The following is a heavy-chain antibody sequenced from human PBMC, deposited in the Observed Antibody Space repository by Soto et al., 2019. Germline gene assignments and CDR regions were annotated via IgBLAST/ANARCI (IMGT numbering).Heavy chain of an antibody. CDR3: ARAPGSGSYYDYFDY. CDR1: GFTFSSYG. J-gene: IGHJ4*02. D-gene: IGHD1-26*01. Sequence: QVQLVESGGGVVQPGRSLRLSCAASGFTFSSYGMHWVRQAPGKGLEWVAVIWYDGSNKYYADSVKGRFTISRDNSKNTLYLQMNSLRAEDTAVYYCARAPGSGSYYDYFDYWGQGTLVTVSS. V-gene: IGHV3-33*01. CDR2: IWYDGSNK.